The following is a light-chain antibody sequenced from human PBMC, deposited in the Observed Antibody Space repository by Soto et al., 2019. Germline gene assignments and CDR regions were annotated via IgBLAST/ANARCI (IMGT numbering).Light chain of an antibody. CDR2: KAS. CDR1: QSISSW. Sequence: DIQMTQSPSTLSASVGDRVTITCRASQSISSWLAWYQQKPGKAPKLLIYKASSLESGVPSRFSGSGSGTEFTLTISSLQPDDFAPYYCQQYNSYPYTFGQGTKLDIK. J-gene: IGKJ2*01. CDR3: QQYNSYPYT. V-gene: IGKV1-5*03.